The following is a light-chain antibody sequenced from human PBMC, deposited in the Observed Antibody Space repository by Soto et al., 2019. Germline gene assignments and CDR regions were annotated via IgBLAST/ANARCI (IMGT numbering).Light chain of an antibody. V-gene: IGLV2-11*01. CDR3: CSYAGGYIFV. J-gene: IGLJ1*01. CDR1: SRDVGGYNY. CDR2: DVT. Sequence: QSVLTQARSVSGSPGQSVTISCTGTSRDVGGYNYVSWYQQHPGKAPKLIIYDVTKRPSGVPDRFSGSKSGNTASLTISGLQAEDEVDYYCCSYAGGYIFVFGTGTKVTVL.